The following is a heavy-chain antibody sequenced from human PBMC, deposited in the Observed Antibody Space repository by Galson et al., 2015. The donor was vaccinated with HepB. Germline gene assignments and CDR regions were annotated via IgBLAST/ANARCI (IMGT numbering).Heavy chain of an antibody. J-gene: IGHJ4*02. CDR2: VDPEDGET. Sequence: VKVSCKVSGYTFTDYHMHWVQQAPGKGLEWMGLVDPEDGETIYAEKFQGRVTITADTSTDAAYVELSSLRSEDTAVYYCATETDKPAAVYGYWGQGTLVTVSS. V-gene: IGHV1-69-2*01. CDR1: GYTFTDYH. CDR3: ATETDKPAAVYGY. D-gene: IGHD6-13*01.